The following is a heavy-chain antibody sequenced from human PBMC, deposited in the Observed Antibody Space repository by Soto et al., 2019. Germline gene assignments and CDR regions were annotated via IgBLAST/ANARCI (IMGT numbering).Heavy chain of an antibody. Sequence: EVQLLESGGGLVQPGGSLRLSCVVSGFTFNTYTVSWVRQAPGKGLEWVSGISGSGRGTNYADSVKGRFTISKDNSKNTLFLQMNSLRAGETAIYYCARQQGFCTATSCHEVGWFDHWGQGILVTVSS. CDR3: ARQQGFCTATSCHEVGWFDH. CDR1: GFTFNTYT. D-gene: IGHD2-2*01. CDR2: ISGSGRGT. J-gene: IGHJ5*02. V-gene: IGHV3-23*01.